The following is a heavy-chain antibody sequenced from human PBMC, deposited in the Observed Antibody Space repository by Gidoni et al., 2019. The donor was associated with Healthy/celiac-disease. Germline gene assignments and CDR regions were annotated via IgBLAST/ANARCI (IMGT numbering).Heavy chain of an antibody. CDR2: IKSKSDGGTT. J-gene: IGHJ4*02. CDR1: GFTFSNAW. Sequence: EVQLVESGGGLVKPGGSLRLTSADSGFTFSNAWMSWVRQAPGKGPEWVGRIKSKSDGGTTDYAAPVKGRFTISRDDSKNTLYLQMNSLKTEDTAVYYCTTAWGQWPTITGWGQGTLVTVSS. V-gene: IGHV3-15*01. D-gene: IGHD5-12*01. CDR3: TTAWGQWPTITG.